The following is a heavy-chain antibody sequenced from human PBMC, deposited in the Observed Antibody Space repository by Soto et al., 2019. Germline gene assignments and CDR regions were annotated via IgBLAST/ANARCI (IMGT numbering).Heavy chain of an antibody. D-gene: IGHD6-6*01. CDR3: AKDRSPARDIAARPVWFDP. J-gene: IGHJ5*02. V-gene: IGHV3-30*18. CDR2: ISYDGSNK. CDR1: GFTFSSYG. Sequence: QVQLVESGGGVVQPGRSLRLSCAASGFTFSSYGMHWVRQAPGKGLEWVAVISYDGSNKYYADSVKGRFTISRDNSKNTLYLQMNSRRAEDTAVYYCAKDRSPARDIAARPVWFDPWGQGTLVTVSS.